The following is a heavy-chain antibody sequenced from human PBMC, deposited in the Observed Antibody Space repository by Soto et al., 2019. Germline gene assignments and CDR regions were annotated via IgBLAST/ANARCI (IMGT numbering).Heavy chain of an antibody. CDR2: IYYIGTS. CDR3: ARVLRDVLSDRYYWYFDL. CDR1: GASISSGGYY. Sequence: QVQLQESGPGLVKPSQTLSLTCTVSGASISSGGYYWGWIRQHPGKGLEWIGFIYYIGTSYYNPSLESLITLSVDTSKNHFSLTLTSVTAADTAVYYCARVLRDVLSDRYYWYFDLWGRGTLVTVSS. V-gene: IGHV4-31*01. D-gene: IGHD3-16*02. J-gene: IGHJ2*01.